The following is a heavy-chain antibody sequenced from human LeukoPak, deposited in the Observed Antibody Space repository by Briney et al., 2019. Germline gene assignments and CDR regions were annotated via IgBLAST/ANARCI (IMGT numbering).Heavy chain of an antibody. CDR3: ARDYYDSSGYGY. CDR2: INPNSGGT. J-gene: IGHJ4*02. D-gene: IGHD3-22*01. CDR1: GYTFTGYY. V-gene: IGHV1-2*06. Sequence: PGASVKVSCKASGYTFTGYYMHWVRQAPGQGLEWMGRINPNSGGTNYAQKFQGRVTMTRDTSISTAYMELSRLRSDDTAVYYCARDYYDSSGYGYWGQGTLVTVSS.